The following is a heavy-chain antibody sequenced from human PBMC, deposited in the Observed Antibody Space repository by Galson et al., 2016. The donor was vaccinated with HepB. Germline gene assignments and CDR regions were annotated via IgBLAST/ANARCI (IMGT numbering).Heavy chain of an antibody. CDR2: IYSGGST. D-gene: IGHD4-17*01. CDR3: ARTVTGCPGLHRAFDI. CDR1: GFTVSSNY. J-gene: IGHJ3*02. V-gene: IGHV3-66*01. Sequence: SLRLSCAASGFTVSSNYMSWVRQAPGKGLEWVSLIYSGGSTYYADSVKGTFTFSRDNSTNTLYLQMNSLRAEDTAVYYWARTVTGCPGLHRAFDIWGQGTIVTVSS.